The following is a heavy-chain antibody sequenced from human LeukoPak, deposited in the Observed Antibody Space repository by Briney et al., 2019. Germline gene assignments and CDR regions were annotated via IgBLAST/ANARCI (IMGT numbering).Heavy chain of an antibody. Sequence: GGSLRLSCAASGFTFSSYGMSWVRQAPGKGLEWVSAISGSGGSTYYADSVKGRFTISGDNSKNTLYLQMNSLRAEDTAVYYCAREGRIAAAGTLFYWGQGTLVTVSP. J-gene: IGHJ4*02. V-gene: IGHV3-23*01. D-gene: IGHD6-13*01. CDR3: AREGRIAAAGTLFY. CDR1: GFTFSSYG. CDR2: ISGSGGST.